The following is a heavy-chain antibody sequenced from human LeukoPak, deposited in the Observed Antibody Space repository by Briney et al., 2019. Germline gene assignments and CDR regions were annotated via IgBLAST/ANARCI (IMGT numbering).Heavy chain of an antibody. V-gene: IGHV1-2*02. CDR1: GYTFTSYD. Sequence: GASVKVSCKASGYTFTSYDISWVRQAPGQGLEWMGWINPNSGGTNYAQKFQGRVTMTRDTSISIAYMELSRLRSDDTAVYYCARVAQDINDCSSTSCYLGYFDYWGQGTLVTVSS. J-gene: IGHJ4*02. D-gene: IGHD2-2*01. CDR2: INPNSGGT. CDR3: ARVAQDINDCSSTSCYLGYFDY.